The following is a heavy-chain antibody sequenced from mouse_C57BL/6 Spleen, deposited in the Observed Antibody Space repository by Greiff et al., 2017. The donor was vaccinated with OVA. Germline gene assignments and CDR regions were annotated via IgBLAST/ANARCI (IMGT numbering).Heavy chain of an antibody. D-gene: IGHD3-2*02. CDR1: GYTFTSYW. Sequence: VQLQQPGAELVMPGASVKLSCKASGYTFTSYWMHWVKQRPGQGLEWIGEIDPNSGGTKYNEKFKSKATLTVDKPSSTAYMQLSSLPSEDSAVYYCARWSSGYGFDYWGQGTTLTVSS. J-gene: IGHJ2*01. CDR2: IDPNSGGT. CDR3: ARWSSGYGFDY. V-gene: IGHV1-72*01.